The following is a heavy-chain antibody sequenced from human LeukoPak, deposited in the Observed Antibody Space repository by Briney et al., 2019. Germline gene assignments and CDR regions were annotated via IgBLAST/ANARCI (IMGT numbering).Heavy chain of an antibody. D-gene: IGHD6-13*01. V-gene: IGHV3-53*01. Sequence: GGSLRLSCTASGFILSDNYMNWVRQAPGKGLEWVSVLYSGGWTNYADSMKGRFTISRDNSKNTLYLQMNSLRAEDTAVYFCARGTAQLAAAGLLDSWGQGTLVTVSS. J-gene: IGHJ4*02. CDR3: ARGTAQLAAAGLLDS. CDR1: GFILSDNY. CDR2: LYSGGWT.